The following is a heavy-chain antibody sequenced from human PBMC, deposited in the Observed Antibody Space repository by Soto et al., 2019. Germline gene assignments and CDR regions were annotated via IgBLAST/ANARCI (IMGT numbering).Heavy chain of an antibody. CDR3: VRTELTTLGPNYYYGMDG. CDR1: GGSFSGYC. Sequence: PSETLSLTCAVYGGSFSGYCWSSIRQPQGKGLEWSGEIDHTGSSNYKPSLKSRVTMSVDTSRNHVSLKLSSMTAADMAVYFCVRTELTTLGPNYYYGMDGWGQGTTVTVS. D-gene: IGHD4-17*01. V-gene: IGHV4-34*01. J-gene: IGHJ6*02. CDR2: IDHTGSS.